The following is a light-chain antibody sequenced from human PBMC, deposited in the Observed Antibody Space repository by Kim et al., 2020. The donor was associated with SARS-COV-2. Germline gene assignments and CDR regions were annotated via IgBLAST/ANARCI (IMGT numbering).Light chain of an antibody. CDR1: RSDIGGYNY. V-gene: IGLV2-14*03. CDR2: KVS. J-gene: IGLJ2*01. Sequence: GQSITISCIGNRSDIGGYNYVSWYQQHPGKVPKLMIYKVSKRPSGVSNRFSTSKSGNTASLTISGLQAEDEADYYCSSYASSRYVLFGGGTQLAVL. CDR3: SSYASSRYVL.